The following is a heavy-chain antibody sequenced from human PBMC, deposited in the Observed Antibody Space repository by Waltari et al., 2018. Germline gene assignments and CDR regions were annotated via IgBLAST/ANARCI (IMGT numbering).Heavy chain of an antibody. J-gene: IGHJ5*02. V-gene: IGHV4-31*03. Sequence: QVQLQESGPGLVKPSQTLSLTCTVSGGSISSGGYYWSWTRQHPGKGLEWIGYIVYSGSTYYHPSLKSRVTISVDTSKNQFSLKLSSVTAADTAVYYCARLKRFLNWFDPWGQGTLVTVSS. CDR2: IVYSGST. CDR3: ARLKRFLNWFDP. D-gene: IGHD3-3*01. CDR1: GGSISSGGYY.